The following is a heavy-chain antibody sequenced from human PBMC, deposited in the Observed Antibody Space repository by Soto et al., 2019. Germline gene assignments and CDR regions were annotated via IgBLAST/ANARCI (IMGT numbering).Heavy chain of an antibody. CDR2: INQDGTTT. Sequence: EGQVVESGGGLVQPGGSLRLSCEVSGFPFSCCWMTWVRQAPGKGLEWVARINQDGTTTYYADSVRGRFTISRDNAKNPLSLQMHTLRAEDTAVYYCARWNYAMDVWGQGTTVTVSS. CDR1: GFPFSCCW. V-gene: IGHV3-7*01. D-gene: IGHD1-1*01. CDR3: ARWNYAMDV. J-gene: IGHJ6*02.